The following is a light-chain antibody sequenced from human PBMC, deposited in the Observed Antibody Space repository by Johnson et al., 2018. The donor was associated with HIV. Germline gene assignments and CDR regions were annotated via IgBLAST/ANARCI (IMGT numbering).Light chain of an antibody. J-gene: IGLJ1*01. CDR1: SSNIENYF. Sequence: QPVLTQPPSVSAAPGQRVNISCSGHSSNIENYFVSWYQQLPGAAPRLLIYEDYKRPSGIPDRFSGSKSGASATLGITGLQTGAEAVYYCGVLDASLSPHYVFGTGTTITVL. CDR2: EDY. V-gene: IGLV1-51*02. CDR3: GVLDASLSPHYV.